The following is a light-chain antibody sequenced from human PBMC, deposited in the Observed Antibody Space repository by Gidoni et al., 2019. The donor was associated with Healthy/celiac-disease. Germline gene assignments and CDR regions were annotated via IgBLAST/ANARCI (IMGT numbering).Light chain of an antibody. V-gene: IGKV3-11*01. CDR1: QSVSYY. CDR2: DAS. J-gene: IGKJ1*01. Sequence: IVLTQSPATLSLSPGARATLSCRASQSVSYYLAWYQQKPGQAPRLLIYDASNRATGIPARFSGSGSGTDFTLTISSLEPEDFAVYYCQQRSNSWTFGQGTKVEIK. CDR3: QQRSNSWT.